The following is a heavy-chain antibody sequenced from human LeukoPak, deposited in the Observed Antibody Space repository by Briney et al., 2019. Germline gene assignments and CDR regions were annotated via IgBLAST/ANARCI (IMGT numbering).Heavy chain of an antibody. CDR1: GFIYSSYS. CDR3: ARAAMRWLQPYYFDY. D-gene: IGHD5-24*01. CDR2: ISSSSSYI. V-gene: IGHV3-21*01. Sequence: GGSLRLSCAASGFIYSSYSLNWVRQAPAKGLEWVSSISSSSSYIYYADSVKGRFTISRDNAKNSLYLQMHSLRAEDTAVYYCARAAMRWLQPYYFDYWGQGTLVTVSS. J-gene: IGHJ4*02.